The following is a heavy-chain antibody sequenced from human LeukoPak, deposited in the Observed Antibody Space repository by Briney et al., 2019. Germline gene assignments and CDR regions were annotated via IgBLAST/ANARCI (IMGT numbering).Heavy chain of an antibody. CDR3: ARGTTTPSGGLY. CDR2: IIPILGIA. D-gene: IGHD2/OR15-2a*01. J-gene: IGHJ4*02. V-gene: IGHV1-69*04. CDR1: GGTFSSYA. Sequence: SVKVSCKASGGTFSSYAISWVRQAPRQGLEWMGRIIPILGIANYTQKFQGRVTITADKSTSTAYKELSSLRSEDTAVYYCARGTTTPSGGLYWGQGTLVTVSS.